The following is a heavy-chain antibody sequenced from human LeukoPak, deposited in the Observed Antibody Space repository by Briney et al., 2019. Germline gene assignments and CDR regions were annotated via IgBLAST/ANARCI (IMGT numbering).Heavy chain of an antibody. J-gene: IGHJ2*01. CDR3: ARDREAVVVVAAGPEEGWYFDL. CDR1: GYTFTSYY. D-gene: IGHD2-15*01. CDR2: IIPIFGTA. V-gene: IGHV1-69*13. Sequence: ASVKVSCKASGYTFTSYYMHWVRQAPGQGLEWMGGIIPIFGTANYAQKFQGRVTITADESTSTAYMELSSLRSEDTAVYYCARDREAVVVVAAGPEEGWYFDLWGRGTLVTVSS.